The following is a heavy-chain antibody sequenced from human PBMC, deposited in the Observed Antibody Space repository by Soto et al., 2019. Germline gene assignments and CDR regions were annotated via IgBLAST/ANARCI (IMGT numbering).Heavy chain of an antibody. J-gene: IGHJ6*02. Sequence: PGGSLRLSCAASGFTFSSYAMKWVRQAPGKGLEWVSLIGESGTPTYYADSVKGRFTISRDNSGNTLFLEMYSLRAEDTAVYYCAIFIPRLRYYCMDFRGQGTTVTVFS. CDR3: AIFIPRLRYYCMDF. V-gene: IGHV3-23*01. CDR2: IGESGTPT. D-gene: IGHD2-15*01. CDR1: GFTFSSYA.